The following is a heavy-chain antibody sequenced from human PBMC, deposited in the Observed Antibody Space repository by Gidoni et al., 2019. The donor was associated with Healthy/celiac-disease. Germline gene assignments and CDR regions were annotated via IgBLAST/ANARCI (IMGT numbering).Heavy chain of an antibody. V-gene: IGHV3-15*01. Sequence: EVQLVESGGGLVKPGGSLRLSCAASGFTFSNAWMSWVRQAPGKGLEWVGRIKSKTDGGTTDYAAPVKGRFTISRDDSKNTLYLQMNSLKTEDTAVYYCTTAGLPVPRRRSYYFDYWGQGTLVTVSS. D-gene: IGHD4-17*01. CDR3: TTAGLPVPRRRSYYFDY. CDR1: GFTFSNAW. J-gene: IGHJ4*02. CDR2: IKSKTDGGTT.